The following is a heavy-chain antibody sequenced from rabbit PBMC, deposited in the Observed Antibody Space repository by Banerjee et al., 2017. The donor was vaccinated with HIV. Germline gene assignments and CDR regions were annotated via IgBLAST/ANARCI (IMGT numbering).Heavy chain of an antibody. CDR3: ARYTGNSGYDL. CDR2: IGIGSGTT. Sequence: QEQLEESGGDLVKPEGSLTLTCTASGFSFSGSYWICWVRQAPGKGLEWIGCIGIGSGTTYYASWAKGRFTVSKTSSTTVTLQMTSVTPADTATYFCARYTGNSGYDLWGPGTPSPS. CDR1: GFSFSGSYW. V-gene: IGHV1S45*01. D-gene: IGHD1-1*01. J-gene: IGHJ4*01.